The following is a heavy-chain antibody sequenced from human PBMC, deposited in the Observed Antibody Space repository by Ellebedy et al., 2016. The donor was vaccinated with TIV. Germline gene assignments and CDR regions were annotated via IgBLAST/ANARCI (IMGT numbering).Heavy chain of an antibody. CDR2: ISYDGSNK. V-gene: IGHV3-30*03. Sequence: GESLKISXAASGFNFSSYGMHWVRQAPGKGLEWVALISYDGSNKNYADSVKGRFTISRDNSKNTLYLQMNSLRAEDTAVYYCARVNLGYCNRTSCWNSMDVWGKGTTVPVSS. CDR1: GFNFSSYG. J-gene: IGHJ6*03. CDR3: ARVNLGYCNRTSCWNSMDV. D-gene: IGHD2-2*01.